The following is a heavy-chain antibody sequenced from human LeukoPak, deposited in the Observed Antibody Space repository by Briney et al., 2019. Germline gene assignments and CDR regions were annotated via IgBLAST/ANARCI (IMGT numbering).Heavy chain of an antibody. V-gene: IGHV4-39*07. CDR3: TRDMEYPGAGFDL. J-gene: IGHJ4*02. CDR1: GDSISRSSYF. CDR2: VYSSGST. D-gene: IGHD2/OR15-2a*01. Sequence: SQTLSLTCTVSGDSISRSSYFWAWIRQPPGKGLEWIGSVYSSGSTYYNPSLRSQITISVDTSKNQSSLKLTSVSAADTAMYYCTRDMEYPGAGFDLWGQGIPVTVSS.